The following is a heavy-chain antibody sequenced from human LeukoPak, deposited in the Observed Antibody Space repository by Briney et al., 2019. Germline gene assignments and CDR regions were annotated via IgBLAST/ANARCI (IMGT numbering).Heavy chain of an antibody. D-gene: IGHD3-9*01. Sequence: GASVKVSCKASGYTFTRYYMHWVRQAPGQGLEWMGWINPNSGGTNYAQKFQGRVTMTRDTSISTAYMELSRLRSDDTAVYYCAREYILTAYYGDYWGQGTLVTVSS. CDR2: INPNSGGT. CDR1: GYTFTRYY. V-gene: IGHV1-2*02. CDR3: AREYILTAYYGDY. J-gene: IGHJ4*02.